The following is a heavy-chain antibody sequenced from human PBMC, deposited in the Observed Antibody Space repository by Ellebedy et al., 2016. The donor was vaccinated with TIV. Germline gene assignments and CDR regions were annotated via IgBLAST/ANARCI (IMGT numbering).Heavy chain of an antibody. CDR1: GYTFTSYD. CDR3: ARGQRGYSYGTIDY. J-gene: IGHJ4*02. CDR2: MNPNSGNT. Sequence: ASVKVSXKASGYTFTSYDINWVRQATGQGLEWMGWMNPNSGNTGYAQKFQGRVTMTRNTSISTAYMEPSSLRSEDTAVYYCARGQRGYSYGTIDYWGQGTLVTVSS. D-gene: IGHD5-18*01. V-gene: IGHV1-8*01.